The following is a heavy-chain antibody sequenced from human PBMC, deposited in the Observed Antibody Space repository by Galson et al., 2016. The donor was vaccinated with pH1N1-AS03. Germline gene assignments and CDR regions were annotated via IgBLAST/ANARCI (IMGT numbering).Heavy chain of an antibody. CDR2: ISNDGRNV. CDR1: GFTFSMSY. Sequence: LRLSCAASGFTFSMSYIHWVRQAPGKGLEWVSRISNDGRNVRYADFVKGRFAVSRDNSKSTVSLQMNSLRAEDTAVYFCARESLYGGYYFDYWGQGALVTVSS. J-gene: IGHJ4*02. V-gene: IGHV3-74*01. CDR3: ARESLYGGYYFDY. D-gene: IGHD2-8*01.